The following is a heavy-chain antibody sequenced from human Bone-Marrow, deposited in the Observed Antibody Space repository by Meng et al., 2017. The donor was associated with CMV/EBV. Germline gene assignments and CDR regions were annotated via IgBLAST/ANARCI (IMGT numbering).Heavy chain of an antibody. J-gene: IGHJ3*02. CDR3: ARDWEYYYDSSGYAGGAFDI. D-gene: IGHD3-22*01. CDR1: GGTFSSYA. Sequence: SVKVSCKASGGTFSSYAISWVRQAPGQGLEWMGGIIPILGIANYARKFQGRVTITADKSTSTAYMELSSLRSDDTAVYYCARDWEYYYDSSGYAGGAFDIWGQGPMVTV. CDR2: IIPILGIA. V-gene: IGHV1-69*10.